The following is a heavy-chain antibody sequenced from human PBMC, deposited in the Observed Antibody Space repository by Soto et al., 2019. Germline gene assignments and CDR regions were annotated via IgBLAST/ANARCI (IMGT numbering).Heavy chain of an antibody. Sequence: SETLSLTCTVSGYSISSGYHWAWIRQPPGKGLEWLGSVHYSGNTYYNPSLTSRLTISVDKSKNQFSLNLSSVTAADTAVYYCASSSLYGMDVWGQGTTVT. CDR3: ASSSLYGMDV. CDR1: GYSISSGYH. CDR2: VHYSGNT. J-gene: IGHJ6*02. V-gene: IGHV4-38-2*02.